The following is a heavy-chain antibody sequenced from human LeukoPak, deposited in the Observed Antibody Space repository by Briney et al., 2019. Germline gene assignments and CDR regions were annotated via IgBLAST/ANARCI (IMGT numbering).Heavy chain of an antibody. CDR3: ARTSYHYNSGDYGWYFDY. Sequence: ETESLTCTVSGGSISSQYWSLIRQPPGKGLEWIGYIYYSGITKYSPSLKSRVTISVDTSKNQFSLRLTSVTAADTAVYYCARTSYHYNSGDYGWYFDYWGQGTLVTVSA. D-gene: IGHD3-10*01. CDR2: IYYSGIT. CDR1: GGSISSQY. J-gene: IGHJ4*02. V-gene: IGHV4-59*11.